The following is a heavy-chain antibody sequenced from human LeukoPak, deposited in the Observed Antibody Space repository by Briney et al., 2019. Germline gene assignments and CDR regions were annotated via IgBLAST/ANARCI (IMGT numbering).Heavy chain of an antibody. CDR3: ARGSRPYIPYYYYYMDV. CDR2: IYYSGST. D-gene: IGHD1-14*01. J-gene: IGHJ6*03. V-gene: IGHV4-39*07. Sequence: ASETLSLTCTVSGGSISSSSYYWGWIRQPPGKGLEWIGSIYYSGSTYYNPSLKSRVTISVDTSKNQFSLKLSSVTAADTAVYYCARGSRPYIPYYYYYMDVWGKGTTVTISS. CDR1: GGSISSSSYY.